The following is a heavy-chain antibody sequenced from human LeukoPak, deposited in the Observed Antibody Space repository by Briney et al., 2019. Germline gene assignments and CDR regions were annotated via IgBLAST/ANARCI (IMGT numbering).Heavy chain of an antibody. CDR3: AKAVVAADSFEY. CDR1: GGSISSYY. D-gene: IGHD2-15*01. Sequence: ETLSLTCTVSGGSISSYYWSWIRQPPGKGLEWVANIDQHGSEKQYVDSVKGRFTISRDNTKNLVFLQMDNLRVEDTAVYYCAKAVVAADSFEYWGQGTQVIVSS. J-gene: IGHJ4*02. V-gene: IGHV3-7*01. CDR2: IDQHGSEK.